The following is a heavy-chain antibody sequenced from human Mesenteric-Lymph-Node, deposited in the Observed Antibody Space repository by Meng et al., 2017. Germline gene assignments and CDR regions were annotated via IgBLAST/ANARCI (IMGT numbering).Heavy chain of an antibody. CDR2: IVVGSGNT. D-gene: IGHD4-17*01. Sequence: SVKVSCKASGFTFTSSVVQWVRQARGQRLEWIGWIVVGSGNTNYAQKFQERVTITRDMSTSTAYMELSSLRSEDTAVYYCAADPPTVTDYYYGKDVWDQGTTVTVSS. CDR1: GFTFTSSV. V-gene: IGHV1-58*01. J-gene: IGHJ6*02. CDR3: AADPPTVTDYYYGKDV.